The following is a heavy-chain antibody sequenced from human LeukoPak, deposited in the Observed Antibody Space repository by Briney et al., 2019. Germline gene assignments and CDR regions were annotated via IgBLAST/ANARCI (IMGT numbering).Heavy chain of an antibody. Sequence: ASVKVSCKTSGYTFTNYLIHWVRQAPGQGPEWMGWINTGNGNTQYSQNFQGRVTITRDTSATTAYMELSSLRSGDTAMYYCAREGYCSGGSCYGWFDPWGQGTPVTVSS. V-gene: IGHV1-3*04. CDR3: AREGYCSGGSCYGWFDP. CDR2: INTGNGNT. CDR1: GYTFTNYL. D-gene: IGHD2-15*01. J-gene: IGHJ5*02.